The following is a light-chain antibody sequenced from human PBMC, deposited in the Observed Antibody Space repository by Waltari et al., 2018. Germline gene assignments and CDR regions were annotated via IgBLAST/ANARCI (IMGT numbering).Light chain of an antibody. CDR2: YAS. CDR1: QSVSSY. Sequence: EIVLTQSPATLSLSPGERATLSCRARQSVSSYLAWYQQKPGQAPRLLIQYASNRATGIPARVSGSGSGTDFTLTISSLGPEDFAVYYCQQRSNWLRLTFGEGTKVEIK. J-gene: IGKJ4*01. CDR3: QQRSNWLRLT. V-gene: IGKV3-11*01.